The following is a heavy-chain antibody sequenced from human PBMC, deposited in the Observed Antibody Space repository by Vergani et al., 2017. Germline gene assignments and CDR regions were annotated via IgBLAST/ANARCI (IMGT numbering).Heavy chain of an antibody. Sequence: QVQLVESGGGVVQPGRSLRLSCAASGFTFSSYGMHWVRQAPGKGLEWVAVIWYDGSNKYYADSVKGRFTISRDNAKNSLYLQMNSLRAEDTAVYYCARAPTTVVTHWYFDLWGRGTLVTVSS. V-gene: IGHV3-33*01. D-gene: IGHD4-23*01. CDR3: ARAPTTVVTHWYFDL. CDR1: GFTFSSYG. J-gene: IGHJ2*01. CDR2: IWYDGSNK.